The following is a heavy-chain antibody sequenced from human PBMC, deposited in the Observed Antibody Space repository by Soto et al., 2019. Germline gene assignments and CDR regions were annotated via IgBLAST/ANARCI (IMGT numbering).Heavy chain of an antibody. CDR1: GYTFSSYG. J-gene: IGHJ6*03. V-gene: IGHV1-18*01. CDR3: ARVPNSRSRRDYYYYMDV. Sequence: GASVKVSCKASGYTFSSYGISWVRQAPGQGLEWMGWISAYNGNTNYAQKLQGRVTMTTVTSTSTVYMELRSLRSDDTAVYYCARVPNSRSRRDYYYYMDVWGKGTTVTVSS. CDR2: ISAYNGNT. D-gene: IGHD6-13*01.